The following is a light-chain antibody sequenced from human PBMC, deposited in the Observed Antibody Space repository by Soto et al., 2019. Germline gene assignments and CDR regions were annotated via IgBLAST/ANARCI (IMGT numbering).Light chain of an antibody. V-gene: IGKV1-39*01. Sequence: DIQMTQSPSSLSASVGDRVTITCRASQSIITYLNWYQQKPGKAPKLLIYAASSLQSGVPSRFSGSGSGTDFTLTISSLQPEDFATYYCQQSYNPPITFGQGTRLEL. CDR3: QQSYNPPIT. CDR1: QSIITY. CDR2: AAS. J-gene: IGKJ5*01.